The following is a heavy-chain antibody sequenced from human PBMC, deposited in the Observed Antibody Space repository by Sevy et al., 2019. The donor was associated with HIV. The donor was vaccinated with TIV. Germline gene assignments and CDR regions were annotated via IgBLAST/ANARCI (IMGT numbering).Heavy chain of an antibody. CDR1: GYTFTAYY. CDR2: INPNSGGT. V-gene: IGHV1-2*06. J-gene: IGHJ4*02. D-gene: IGHD3-22*01. Sequence: ASVKVSCKASGYTFTAYYVHWVRQAPGQGLEWMGRINPNSGGTNYAQKFQGRVTMTRDTSISTAYMELSGLRYDDTAVYHCARAYYYDSSANYFDHWGQGTLVTVSS. CDR3: ARAYYYDSSANYFDH.